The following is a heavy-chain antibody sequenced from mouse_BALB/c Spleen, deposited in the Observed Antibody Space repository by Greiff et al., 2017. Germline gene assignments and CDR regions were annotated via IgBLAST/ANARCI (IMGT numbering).Heavy chain of an antibody. CDR2: ISYSGST. Sequence: VQLKESGPSLVKPSQTLSLTCSVTGDSITSGYWNWIRKFPGNKLEYMGYISYSGSTYYNPSLKSRISITRDTSKNQYYLQLNSVTTEDTATYYCARGGGSSPYYAMDYWGQGTSVTVSS. D-gene: IGHD1-1*01. CDR1: GDSITSGY. J-gene: IGHJ4*01. V-gene: IGHV3-8*02. CDR3: ARGGGSSPYYAMDY.